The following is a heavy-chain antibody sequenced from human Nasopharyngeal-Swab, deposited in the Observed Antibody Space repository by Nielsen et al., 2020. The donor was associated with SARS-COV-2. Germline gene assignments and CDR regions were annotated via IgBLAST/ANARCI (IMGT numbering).Heavy chain of an antibody. J-gene: IGHJ6*03. Sequence: VRQAPGKGLEWVSVIYSGGSTHYADSVKGRFTISRDNSKNTLYLQMNSLRAEDTAVYYCARTQYYDILTGYYYYYYYMDVWGKGTTVTASS. CDR3: ARTQYYDILTGYYYYYYYMDV. D-gene: IGHD3-9*01. V-gene: IGHV3-53*01. CDR2: IYSGGST.